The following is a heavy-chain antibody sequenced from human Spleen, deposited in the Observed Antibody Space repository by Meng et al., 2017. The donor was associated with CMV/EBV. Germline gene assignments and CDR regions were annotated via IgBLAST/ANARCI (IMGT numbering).Heavy chain of an antibody. J-gene: IGHJ5*02. V-gene: IGHV1-8*03. CDR3: ARMGRNKYGEDNWFDP. CDR2: MNPNSGNT. CDR1: GYTFTSYD. D-gene: IGHD7-27*01. Sequence: ASVKVSCKASGYTFTSYDINWVRQATGQGLEWMGWMNPNSGNTGYAQKFQGRVTITRNTSISTAYMELSSLRSEDTAVYYCARMGRNKYGEDNWFDPWGQGTLVTVSS.